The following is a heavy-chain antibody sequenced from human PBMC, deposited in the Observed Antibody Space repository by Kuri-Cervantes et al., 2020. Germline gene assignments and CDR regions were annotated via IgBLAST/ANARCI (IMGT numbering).Heavy chain of an antibody. Sequence: GGSLRLSCAASGFTFSSYWMSWVRQAPGKGLEWVANIKQDGSEKYYVDSVKGRFTISRDNAKNSVYLQMDSLRVDDTGVYYCARGRRGLDYWGQGTLVTVSS. CDR1: GFTFSSYW. J-gene: IGHJ4*02. CDR3: ARGRRGLDY. D-gene: IGHD3-10*01. V-gene: IGHV3-7*01. CDR2: IKQDGSEK.